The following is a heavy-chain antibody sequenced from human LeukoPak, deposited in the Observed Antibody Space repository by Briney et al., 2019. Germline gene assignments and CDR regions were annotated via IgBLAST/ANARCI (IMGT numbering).Heavy chain of an antibody. J-gene: IGHJ4*02. V-gene: IGHV1-69*13. CDR2: IIPIFGTA. D-gene: IGHD3-22*01. CDR3: ARDTFDSSGTDY. CDR1: GGTFSSYA. Sequence: SVKVSCKASGGTFSSYAMSWVRQAPGQGLEWMGGIIPIFGTANYAQKFQGRVTITADESTSTAYMELSSLRSEDTAVYYCARDTFDSSGTDYWGQGTLVTVSS.